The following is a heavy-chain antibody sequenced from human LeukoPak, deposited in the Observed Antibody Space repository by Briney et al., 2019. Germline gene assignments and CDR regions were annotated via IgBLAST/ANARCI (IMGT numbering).Heavy chain of an antibody. Sequence: PGGSLRLSCAASGFTFSSYSMNWVRQAPGKGLEWVSSISSSSSYIYCADSVKGRFTISRDNAKNSLYLQMNSLRAEDTAVYYCARDRSGYVFDYWGQGTLVTVSS. D-gene: IGHD5-12*01. CDR3: ARDRSGYVFDY. CDR2: ISSSSSYI. CDR1: GFTFSSYS. J-gene: IGHJ4*02. V-gene: IGHV3-21*01.